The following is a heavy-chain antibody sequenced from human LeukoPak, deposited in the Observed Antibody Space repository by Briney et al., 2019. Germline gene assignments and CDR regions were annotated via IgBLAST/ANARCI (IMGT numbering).Heavy chain of an antibody. CDR3: ARGTAITAGIDF. CDR2: INPEGAST. Sequence: GGSLRLSCTASGFAFSTYWMFWVRQAPGKGLVWVSQINPEGASTTYGDPAKGRFTASRDNAKSALHLQMNSLRVDDTAVYYCARGTAITAGIDFWGQGTLVTVSS. D-gene: IGHD6-19*01. J-gene: IGHJ4*02. V-gene: IGHV3-74*01. CDR1: GFAFSTYW.